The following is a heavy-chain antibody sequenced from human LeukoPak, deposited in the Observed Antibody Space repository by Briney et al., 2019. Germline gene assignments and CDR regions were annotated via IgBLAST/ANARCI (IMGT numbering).Heavy chain of an antibody. CDR1: GFSFTTYT. J-gene: IGHJ4*02. CDR3: ARDPLDY. V-gene: IGHV3-48*02. Sequence: GGSLKLSCAASGFSFTTYTIHWVRHTPWKGLEWVSYISSGSSTIYYADSVKGRFTISRDNAKNSLYLQMNSLRDEDTAVYYCARDPLDYWGQGTLVTVSS. CDR2: ISSGSSTI.